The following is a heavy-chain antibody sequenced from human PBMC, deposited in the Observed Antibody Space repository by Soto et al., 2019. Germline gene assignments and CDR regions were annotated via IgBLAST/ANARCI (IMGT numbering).Heavy chain of an antibody. CDR1: GFSLSTSGVG. V-gene: IGHV2-5*01. J-gene: IGHJ6*02. D-gene: IGHD2-2*01. Sequence: QITLKESGPTLVKPTQTLTLTCTFSGFSLSTSGVGVGWIRQPPGKALEWLALIYWNDDKRYSPSLKSRLTITKDTSKNQVVLTMTNMDPVVTATYYCAHTFIVVVPAAISYYYGMDVWGQGTTVTVSS. CDR2: IYWNDDK. CDR3: AHTFIVVVPAAISYYYGMDV.